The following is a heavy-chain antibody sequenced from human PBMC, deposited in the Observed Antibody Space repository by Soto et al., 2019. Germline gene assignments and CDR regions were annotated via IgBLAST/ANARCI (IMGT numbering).Heavy chain of an antibody. CDR1: GGSFSGYY. Sequence: QVQLQQWGAGLLKPSETLSLTCAVYGGSFSGYYWSWIRQPPGKGLEWIGEINHSGSTNYNPSLKSRVTISVDTSKNPFSLKLSSVTAADTAVYYCASLVGASTPKYYFDYWGQGTLVTFSS. D-gene: IGHD1-26*01. J-gene: IGHJ4*02. CDR2: INHSGST. CDR3: ASLVGASTPKYYFDY. V-gene: IGHV4-34*01.